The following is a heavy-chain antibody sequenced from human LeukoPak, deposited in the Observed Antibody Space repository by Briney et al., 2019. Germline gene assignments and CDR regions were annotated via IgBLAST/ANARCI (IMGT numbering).Heavy chain of an antibody. CDR3: ARGTRHYYGSGSYHDLDY. Sequence: ASVKVSCKASGYTFTSYDINWVRQATGQGLEWMGWMNPNSGNTGYAQKFQGRVTMTRNTSISTAYMELSSLRSEDTAVYYCARGTRHYYGSGSYHDLDYWGQGTLVTVSS. D-gene: IGHD3-10*01. J-gene: IGHJ4*02. CDR1: GYTFTSYD. CDR2: MNPNSGNT. V-gene: IGHV1-8*02.